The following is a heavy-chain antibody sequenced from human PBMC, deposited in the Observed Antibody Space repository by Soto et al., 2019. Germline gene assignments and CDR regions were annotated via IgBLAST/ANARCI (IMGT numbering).Heavy chain of an antibody. D-gene: IGHD1-7*01. CDR1: GGSFTSNNL. Sequence: SLTCAVSGGSFTSNNLCTWVRQPPGQGLEWIGEIYRKGSTSYTPALKSRVPIPLDKSENHYALTVSSRTAADAAVYYSASRVPGTSVDYWGQGTLVTVSS. CDR2: IYRKGST. V-gene: IGHV4-4*02. CDR3: ASRVPGTSVDY. J-gene: IGHJ4*02.